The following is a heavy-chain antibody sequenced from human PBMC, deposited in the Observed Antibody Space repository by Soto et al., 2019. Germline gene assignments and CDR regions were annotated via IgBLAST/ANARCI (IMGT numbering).Heavy chain of an antibody. D-gene: IGHD3-22*01. Sequence: GSGPTLVNPTQTLTLTCTFSGFSLSTSGMCVSWIRQPPGKALEWLALIDWDDDKYYSTSLKTRPTISKDTSKNQVVLTMTNMDPVDTATYYCARMVGYYDSSGYSFDYWGQGTLVTVSS. J-gene: IGHJ4*02. CDR1: GFSLSTSGMC. CDR3: ARMVGYYDSSGYSFDY. CDR2: IDWDDDK. V-gene: IGHV2-70*01.